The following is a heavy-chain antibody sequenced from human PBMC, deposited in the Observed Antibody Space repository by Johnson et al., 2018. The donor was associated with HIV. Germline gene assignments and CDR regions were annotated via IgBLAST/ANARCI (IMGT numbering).Heavy chain of an antibody. Sequence: VQLVESGGVVVQPGGSLRLSCVASGLTFDDYGMSWVRQVPGKGLEWVSGINWNGGSTGYADSVKGRFTISRDNSKNTLYLQMNSLRAEDTAVYYCARERHAFDIWGQGTMVTVSS. CDR3: ARERHAFDI. J-gene: IGHJ3*02. CDR2: INWNGGST. CDR1: GLTFDDYG. V-gene: IGHV3-20*04.